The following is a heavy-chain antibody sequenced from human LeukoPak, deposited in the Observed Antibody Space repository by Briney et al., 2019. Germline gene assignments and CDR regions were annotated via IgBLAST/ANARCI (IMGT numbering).Heavy chain of an antibody. CDR3: AEHKDNNPPNNWFDP. CDR1: GFTFSIYA. V-gene: IGHV3-23*01. J-gene: IGHJ5*02. Sequence: GGSLRLSCAASGFTFSIYAMSWVRQAPGKGLEWVSAISASGTNTYYADSVKGRFTISRDSSKNTLYLQMNSLRPEDTAVYYCAEHKDNNPPNNWFDPWGQGTLVTVSS. D-gene: IGHD1/OR15-1a*01. CDR2: ISASGTNT.